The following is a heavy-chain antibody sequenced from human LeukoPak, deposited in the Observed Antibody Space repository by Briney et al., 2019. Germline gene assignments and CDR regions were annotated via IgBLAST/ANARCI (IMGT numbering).Heavy chain of an antibody. V-gene: IGHV4-59*11. Sequence: PSETLSLTCTVSSGSISSHYWSWIRQPPGKGLEWIGYIYYSGSTNYNPSLKSRVTISVDTSKNQFSLKLSSVTAADTAVYYCARDGMVHDAFDIWGQGTMVTVSS. J-gene: IGHJ3*02. CDR3: ARDGMVHDAFDI. CDR1: SGSISSHY. D-gene: IGHD3-10*01. CDR2: IYYSGST.